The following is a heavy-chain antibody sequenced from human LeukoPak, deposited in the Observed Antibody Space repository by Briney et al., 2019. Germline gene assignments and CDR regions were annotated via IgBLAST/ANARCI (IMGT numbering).Heavy chain of an antibody. J-gene: IGHJ3*02. CDR2: INPSGGST. CDR1: GYTFTSYY. Sequence: WASVKVSCKASGYTFTSYYMHWVRQAPGQGLEWMGIINPSGGSTSYAQKFQGRVTMTRDTSKSTVYMELSSLRSEDTAVYYCARDGGGSGSYYRSWAFDIWGQGTMVTVSS. D-gene: IGHD1-26*01. V-gene: IGHV1-46*01. CDR3: ARDGGGSGSYYRSWAFDI.